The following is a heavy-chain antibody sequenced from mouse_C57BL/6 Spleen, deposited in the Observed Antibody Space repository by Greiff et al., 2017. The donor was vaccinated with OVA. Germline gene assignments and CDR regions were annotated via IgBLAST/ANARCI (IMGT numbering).Heavy chain of an antibody. CDR1: GFSLTSYG. J-gene: IGHJ1*03. CDR3: AKGITTVAHWYFDV. CDR2: IWRGGST. Sequence: VKLMESGPGLVQPSQSLSITCTVSGFSLTSYGVHWVRQSPGKGLEWLGVIWRGGSTDYNAAFMSRLSITKDNSKSQVFFKMNSLQADDTAIYYCAKGITTVAHWYFDVWGTGTTVTVSS. D-gene: IGHD1-1*01. V-gene: IGHV2-5*01.